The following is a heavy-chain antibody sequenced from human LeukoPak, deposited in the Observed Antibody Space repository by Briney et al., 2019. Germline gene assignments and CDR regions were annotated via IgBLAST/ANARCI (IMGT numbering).Heavy chain of an antibody. CDR2: IYYSGST. CDR3: ARESRPRAYFDY. J-gene: IGHJ4*02. V-gene: IGHV4-31*03. CDR1: GGSISSGGYY. Sequence: PSETLSLTCTVSGGSISSGGYYWSWIRQHPGKGLQWIGYIYYSGSTYYNPSLKSRITISVDTSKNQFSLKLSSVTAADTAVYYCARESRPRAYFDYWGQGTLVTVSS.